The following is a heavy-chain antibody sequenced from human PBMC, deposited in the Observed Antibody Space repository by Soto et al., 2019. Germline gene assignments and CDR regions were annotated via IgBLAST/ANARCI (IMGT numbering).Heavy chain of an antibody. CDR2: IYHSGSA. D-gene: IGHD2-21*02. CDR3: ARVPGVVVSADDAFDI. V-gene: IGHV4-4*02. J-gene: IGHJ3*02. Sequence: QVQLQESGPGLVKPSGTLSLTCAVSGGSVNSSNWWSWVRQSPGKGLEWMGEIYHSGSAHYNPSLKSRATISLDKSKNQFSLRLTSVTAADTAVYYCARVPGVVVSADDAFDIWGPGTRVIVSS. CDR1: GGSVNSSNW.